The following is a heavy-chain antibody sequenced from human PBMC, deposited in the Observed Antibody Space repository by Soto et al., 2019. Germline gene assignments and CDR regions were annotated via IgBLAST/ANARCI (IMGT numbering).Heavy chain of an antibody. CDR1: GYSFTSYW. CDR3: ARPSDTYYYDSSGYSPFDY. D-gene: IGHD3-22*01. Sequence: EVQLVQSGAEVKKPGESLRISCKGSGYSFTSYWISWVRQMPGKGLEWMGRIDPSDSYTNYSPSFQGHVTISADKSISTAYLQWSSLKASDTAMYYCARPSDTYYYDSSGYSPFDYWGQGTLVTVSS. CDR2: IDPSDSYT. J-gene: IGHJ4*02. V-gene: IGHV5-10-1*03.